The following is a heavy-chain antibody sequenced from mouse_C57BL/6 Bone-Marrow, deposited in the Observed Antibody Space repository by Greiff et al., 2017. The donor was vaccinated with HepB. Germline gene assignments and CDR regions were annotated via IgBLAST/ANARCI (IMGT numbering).Heavy chain of an antibody. D-gene: IGHD1-1*01. J-gene: IGHJ1*03. Sequence: QVQLKQPGAELVRPGSSVKLSCKASGYTFTSYWMHWVKQRPIQGLEWIGNIDPSDSETHYNQKFKDKATLTVDKSSSTAYMQLSSLTSEDSAVYYCARDGIDYYGSRGYFDVWGTGTTVTVSS. CDR2: IDPSDSET. V-gene: IGHV1-52*01. CDR3: ARDGIDYYGSRGYFDV. CDR1: GYTFTSYW.